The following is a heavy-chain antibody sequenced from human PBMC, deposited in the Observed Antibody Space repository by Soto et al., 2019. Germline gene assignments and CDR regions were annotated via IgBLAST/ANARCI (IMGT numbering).Heavy chain of an antibody. CDR1: GYSFPSST. CDR2: INAYNGNT. CDR3: ASVNYGDNDY. Sequence: QVQLVQSGAEVKRPGASVKVSCKASGYSFPSSTISWVRQAPGQGLEWMGWINAYNGNTKYTQNLQGRFTMTTDTSTSTAYMELENLRADDTAMYFCASVNYGDNDYWGQGTLVTVSS. V-gene: IGHV1-18*01. D-gene: IGHD4-17*01. J-gene: IGHJ4*02.